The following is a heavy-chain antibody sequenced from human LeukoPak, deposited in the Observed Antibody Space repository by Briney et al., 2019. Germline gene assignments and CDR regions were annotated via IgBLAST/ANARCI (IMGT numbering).Heavy chain of an antibody. CDR3: ARGRTHFDY. Sequence: ASVKVSCKASGYTFTIYYMHWVRQAPGQGLEWMGIINPSGGATTYAQQFQDRVTMTRDTSTSTVYMELSSLRSEYTAVYYCARGRTHFDYWGKGTLVTVSS. V-gene: IGHV1-46*01. J-gene: IGHJ4*02. CDR1: GYTFTIYY. CDR2: INPSGGAT.